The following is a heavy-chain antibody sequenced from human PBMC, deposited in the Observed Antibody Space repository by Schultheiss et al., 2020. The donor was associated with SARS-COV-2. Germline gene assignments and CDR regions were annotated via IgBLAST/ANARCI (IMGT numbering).Heavy chain of an antibody. CDR2: IGTAGDT. CDR1: GFTFSSYG. J-gene: IGHJ5*01. Sequence: GGSLRLSCAASGFTFSSYGMHWVRQAPGKVLEWVSGIGTAGDTYYPGSVKGRFTISRDNDKNSLYLQMNSLRPEDTAVYYCTRDANDYVRFWFDSWGQGTRVTVSS. V-gene: IGHV3-13*01. D-gene: IGHD3-16*01. CDR3: TRDANDYVRFWFDS.